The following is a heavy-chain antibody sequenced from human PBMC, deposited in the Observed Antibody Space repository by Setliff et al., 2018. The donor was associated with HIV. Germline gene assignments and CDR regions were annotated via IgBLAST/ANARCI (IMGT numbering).Heavy chain of an antibody. V-gene: IGHV4-59*08. CDR2: NFNSGST. Sequence: SETLSLTCTVSGGSISSYFWSWVRQSPGKGLEWIGYNFNSGSTNYNPSLKSRVTISVDMSKNQFSLRLDSVTAADPAVYYCARQHGSSWRFDPWGQGTLVTVSS. CDR1: GGSISSYF. CDR3: ARQHGSSWRFDP. D-gene: IGHD6-13*01. J-gene: IGHJ5*02.